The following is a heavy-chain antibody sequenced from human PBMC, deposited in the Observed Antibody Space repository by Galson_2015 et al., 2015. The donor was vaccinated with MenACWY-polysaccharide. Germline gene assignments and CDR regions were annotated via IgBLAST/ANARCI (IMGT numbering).Heavy chain of an antibody. CDR3: AKGNADSCYSASDY. CDR1: GFTFSNYA. V-gene: IGHV3-23*01. CDR2: NSSNGDNT. D-gene: IGHD2-15*01. Sequence: SLRLSCAASGFTFSNYAMTWVRQAPGKGLEWVSVNSSNGDNTFYAGSVKGRFTISRDNSKNTLYLQMNGLRPEDTALYYCAKGNADSCYSASDYWGQGTLVTVSS. J-gene: IGHJ4*02.